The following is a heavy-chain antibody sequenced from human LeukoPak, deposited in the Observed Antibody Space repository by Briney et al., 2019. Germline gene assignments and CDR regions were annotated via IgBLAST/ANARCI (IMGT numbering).Heavy chain of an antibody. CDR2: INHSGST. V-gene: IGHV4-34*01. Sequence: SETLSLTCAVYGGSFSGYYWSWIRQPPGKGLEWIGEINHSGSTNDNPSLKSRVTISVDTSKNQFSLKLSSVTAADTAVYYCARSDRTTVTTNRAFDIWGQGTMVTVSS. J-gene: IGHJ3*02. D-gene: IGHD4-17*01. CDR1: GGSFSGYY. CDR3: ARSDRTTVTTNRAFDI.